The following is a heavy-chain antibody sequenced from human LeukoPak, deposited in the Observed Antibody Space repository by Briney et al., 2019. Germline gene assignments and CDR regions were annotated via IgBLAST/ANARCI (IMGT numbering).Heavy chain of an antibody. CDR2: IRQDGNEK. CDR3: ARDVRLRSMDV. V-gene: IGHV3-7*03. D-gene: IGHD3-10*02. CDR1: GFTFSNYW. J-gene: IGHJ6*02. Sequence: GGSLRLSCAASGFTFSNYWMSWVRQAPGKGLEWVANIRQDGNEKYYVDSVKGRFTISRDNAKISLYLQMNSLRAEDTAIYYCARDVRLRSMDVWGQGTMVTVSS.